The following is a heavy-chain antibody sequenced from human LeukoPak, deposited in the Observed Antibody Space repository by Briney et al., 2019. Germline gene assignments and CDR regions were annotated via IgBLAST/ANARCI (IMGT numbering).Heavy chain of an antibody. J-gene: IGHJ4*02. CDR1: GFTFSSYS. D-gene: IGHD6-19*01. V-gene: IGHV3-21*01. CDR3: ARAQVAGRLDY. Sequence: GGSLRLSCAASGFTFSSYSMNWVRQAPGKGLEWVSSISSSSSYIYYADSVKGRFTISRDNAKNSLYLRMNSLRAEDTAVYYCARAQVAGRLDYWGQGTLVTVSS. CDR2: ISSSSSYI.